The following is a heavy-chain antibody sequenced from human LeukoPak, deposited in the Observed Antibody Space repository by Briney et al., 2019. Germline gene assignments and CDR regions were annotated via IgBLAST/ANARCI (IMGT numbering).Heavy chain of an antibody. Sequence: SETLSLTCTVSGGSINSYYWSCIRQPPGKGVEWIGYIYYSGSTSYNPSLKSRVTMSVDTSKNQFSLKLSSVTAADTAVYYCARHFFVGAEDAFDIWGEGTMVSVSS. J-gene: IGHJ3*02. CDR2: IYYSGST. CDR3: ARHFFVGAEDAFDI. D-gene: IGHD2/OR15-2a*01. V-gene: IGHV4-59*08. CDR1: GGSINSYY.